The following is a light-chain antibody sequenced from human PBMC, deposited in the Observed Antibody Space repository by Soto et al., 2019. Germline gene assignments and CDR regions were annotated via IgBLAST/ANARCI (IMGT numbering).Light chain of an antibody. Sequence: DIQMTQSPSSLSASVEDRVIITCRASQGISTYLNWYHQKPGKAPKLLIYAASSLQSGVPSRFSGSGSETDFTLTISSLQPEDFATYSCQQSYSTTWTFGQGTKVDI. V-gene: IGKV1-39*01. CDR3: QQSYSTTWT. CDR1: QGISTY. CDR2: AAS. J-gene: IGKJ1*01.